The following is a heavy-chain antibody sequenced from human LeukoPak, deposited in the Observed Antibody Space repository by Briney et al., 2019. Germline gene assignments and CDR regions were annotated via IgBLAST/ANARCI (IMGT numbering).Heavy chain of an antibody. CDR3: ARALEVGDS. D-gene: IGHD1-1*01. J-gene: IGHJ4*02. CDR1: GYTFTGYY. Sequence: ASVKVSCKTSGYTFTGYYMHWVRQAPGQGLEWMGWINPDSGGTTYAQNFQGRVTMTRDTSITTVYMELSSLTSGDTAMYYCARALEVGDSWGQGTLVTVSS. V-gene: IGHV1-2*02. CDR2: INPDSGGT.